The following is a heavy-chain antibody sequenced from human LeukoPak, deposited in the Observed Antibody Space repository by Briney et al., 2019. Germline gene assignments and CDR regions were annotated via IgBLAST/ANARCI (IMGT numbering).Heavy chain of an antibody. J-gene: IGHJ4*02. Sequence: SETLSLTCTVSGDSISSSNCYWGWIRQPPGKGLEWIGGIYYSGTTYYNPSLKSRVTISVDTSKNQFSLKVSSVTAADTAVYYCERDFGDAVDFDYWGQGTLVTVSS. CDR1: GDSISSSNCY. CDR3: ERDFGDAVDFDY. CDR2: IYYSGTT. V-gene: IGHV4-39*07. D-gene: IGHD3-16*01.